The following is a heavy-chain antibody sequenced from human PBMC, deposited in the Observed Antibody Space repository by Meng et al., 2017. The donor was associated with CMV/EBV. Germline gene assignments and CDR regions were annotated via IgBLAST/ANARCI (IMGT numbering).Heavy chain of an antibody. Sequence: ASVKVSCKASGYTFTSYAMHWVRQAPGQRLEWMGWSNAGNGNTKYSQEFQGRVTITRDTSASTAYMELSSLRSDDTAVYYCARTYTANDPFDFWGQGTMVTVSS. V-gene: IGHV1-3*02. CDR1: GYTFTSYA. D-gene: IGHD5-18*01. J-gene: IGHJ3*01. CDR2: SNAGNGNT. CDR3: ARTYTANDPFDF.